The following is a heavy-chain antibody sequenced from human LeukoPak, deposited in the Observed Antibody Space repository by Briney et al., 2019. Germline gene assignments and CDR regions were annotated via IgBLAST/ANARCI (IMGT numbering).Heavy chain of an antibody. Sequence: GGSLRLSCAASGFTFSSYGMHWVRQAPGKGLEWVAVIWYDGSNKYYADSVKGRFTISRDNSKNTLYLQMNSLRAEDTALYYCARGDRGGDYAFDIWGQGTMVTVSS. CDR1: GFTFSSYG. J-gene: IGHJ3*02. CDR2: IWYDGSNK. D-gene: IGHD2-21*02. CDR3: ARGDRGGDYAFDI. V-gene: IGHV3-33*01.